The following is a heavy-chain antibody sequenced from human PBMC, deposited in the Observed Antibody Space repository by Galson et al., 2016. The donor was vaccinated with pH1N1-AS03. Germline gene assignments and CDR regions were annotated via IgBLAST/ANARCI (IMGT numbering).Heavy chain of an antibody. CDR1: GGTFSRST. D-gene: IGHD5-18*01. V-gene: IGHV1-69*13. CDR3: CVSVTPSSFTDAFDI. J-gene: IGHJ3*02. CDR2: IIPIFNTI. Sequence: SVKVSCKASGGTFSRSTISWVRQAPGHGLEWMGRIIPIFNTINYAQKLRGRVTMTVDESTSTAYMDLSSLRYEDSVIYYCCVSVTPSSFTDAFDIWGQGTTVTVSS.